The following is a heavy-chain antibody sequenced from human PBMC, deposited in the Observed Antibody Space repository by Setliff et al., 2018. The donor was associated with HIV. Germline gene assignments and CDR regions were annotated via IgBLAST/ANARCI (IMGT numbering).Heavy chain of an antibody. V-gene: IGHV4-61*09. CDR2: IYSSGST. CDR3: ARDNRGYSYGWLFDY. J-gene: IGHJ4*02. D-gene: IGHD5-18*01. CDR1: GGSISSGSYY. Sequence: PSETLSLTCTVSGGSISSGSYYWSWIRQPAGKGLEWMGHIYSSGSTNYNPSLKSRVTTSVDTSNNQFSLKLSSVTAADTAVYYCARDNRGYSYGWLFDYWGQGTRVTVSS.